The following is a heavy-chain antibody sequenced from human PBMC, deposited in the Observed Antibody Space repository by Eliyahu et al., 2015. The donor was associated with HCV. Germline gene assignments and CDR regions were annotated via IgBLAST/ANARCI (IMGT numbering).Heavy chain of an antibody. Sequence: QVQLVQSGAEVKKPGASVKVSCRTSGHTFSSDYIHWVRQAPGQGLEWMGIINPTGDRTTYAAKFQGRVTMTRDTSTGTVYMDLSSLRSEDTAMYYCARDKGEGSGRGQGAFDIWGQGTMVAVSS. V-gene: IGHV1-46*01. CDR3: ARDKGEGSGRGQGAFDI. J-gene: IGHJ3*02. CDR2: INPTGDRT. CDR1: GHTFSSDY. D-gene: IGHD3-10*01.